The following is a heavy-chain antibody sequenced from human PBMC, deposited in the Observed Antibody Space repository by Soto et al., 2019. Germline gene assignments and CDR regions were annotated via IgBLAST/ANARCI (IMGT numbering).Heavy chain of an antibody. CDR1: GYSFLSCG. Sequence: RASVKVSCKASGYSFLSCGLSWVRQAPGQGLEWMGWISPNNGNTNYAQKLQGRVTMTTDTSTSTAYMELRSLRSDDTAVYYCVRDLDGSGSYYTDYWGRGTLVTVSS. J-gene: IGHJ4*02. V-gene: IGHV1-18*04. D-gene: IGHD3-10*01. CDR3: VRDLDGSGSYYTDY. CDR2: ISPNNGNT.